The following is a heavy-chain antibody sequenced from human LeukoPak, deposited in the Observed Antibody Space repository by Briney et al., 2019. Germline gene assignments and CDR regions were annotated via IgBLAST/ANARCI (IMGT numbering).Heavy chain of an antibody. CDR2: IYHSGST. J-gene: IGHJ3*02. Sequence: SETLSLTCAVSGGSISSGGYSWSWIRQPPGKGLEWIGYIYHSGSTYYNPSLKSRVTISVDRSKNQFSLKLSSVTAADTAVYYCARLSLGTAMVINAFDIWGQGTMVTVSS. D-gene: IGHD5-18*01. CDR1: GGSISSGGYS. V-gene: IGHV4-30-2*01. CDR3: ARLSLGTAMVINAFDI.